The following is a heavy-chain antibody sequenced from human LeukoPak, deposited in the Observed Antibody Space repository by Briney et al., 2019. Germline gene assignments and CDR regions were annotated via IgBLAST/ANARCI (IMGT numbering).Heavy chain of an antibody. V-gene: IGHV3-23*01. D-gene: IGHD2-15*01. CDR3: AKNGDRGAYCSGGTCYPYYYYYMDV. CDR1: GFTFSTYG. J-gene: IGHJ6*03. CDR2: ISASGGTT. Sequence: GGSLRLSCAASGFTFSTYGMSWVRQAPGKGLEWVSAISASGGTTYYADSVKGHFTISRDNSKNTLYLQMNSLSAEDTAVYYCAKNGDRGAYCSGGTCYPYYYYYMDVWGKGTTVTISS.